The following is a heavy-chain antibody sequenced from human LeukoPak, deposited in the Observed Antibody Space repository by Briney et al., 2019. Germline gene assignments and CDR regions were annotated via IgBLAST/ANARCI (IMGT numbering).Heavy chain of an antibody. J-gene: IGHJ4*02. CDR2: IKQDGSEK. V-gene: IGHV3-7*01. D-gene: IGHD5-18*01. CDR3: ASPSGYSYVSSFDY. CDR1: GFTFSSYW. Sequence: PGGSLRLSCAASGFTFSSYWMSWVRQAPGKGLEWVANIKQDGSEKYYVDSVKGRFTISRANAKNSLYLQMNSLRAEDTAVYYCASPSGYSYVSSFDYWGQGTLVTVSS.